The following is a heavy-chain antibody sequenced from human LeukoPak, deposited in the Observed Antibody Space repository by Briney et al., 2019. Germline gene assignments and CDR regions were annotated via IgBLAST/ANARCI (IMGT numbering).Heavy chain of an antibody. J-gene: IGHJ4*01. CDR3: ARCPSYYLFDY. CDR1: GGSFSGYY. V-gene: IGHV4-34*01. D-gene: IGHD3-10*01. Sequence: PSETLSLTCAVYGGSFSGYYWSWIRQPPGKGLEWIGEINHSGSTNYNPSLKSRVTISVDTSKNQFSLKLSSVTAADTAVYYCARCPSYYLFDYWGHGTLVTVSS. CDR2: INHSGST.